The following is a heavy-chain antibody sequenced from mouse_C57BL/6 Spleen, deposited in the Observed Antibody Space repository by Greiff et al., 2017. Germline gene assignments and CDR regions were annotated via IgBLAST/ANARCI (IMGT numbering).Heavy chain of an antibody. V-gene: IGHV7-3*01. D-gene: IGHD2-3*01. Sequence: EVKLMESGGGLVQPGGSLSLSCAASGFTFTDYYMSWVRQPPGKALEWLGFIRNKANGYTTEYSASVKGRFTISRDNSQSILYLQMNAMGAEDSATYYCARSGYEGYSWFAYWGQGTLVTVSA. CDR2: IRNKANGYTT. J-gene: IGHJ3*01. CDR3: ARSGYEGYSWFAY. CDR1: GFTFTDYY.